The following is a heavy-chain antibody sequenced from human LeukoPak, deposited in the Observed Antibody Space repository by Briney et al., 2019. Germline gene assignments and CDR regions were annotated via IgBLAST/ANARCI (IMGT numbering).Heavy chain of an antibody. V-gene: IGHV1-8*03. CDR3: ARNGFGHTYDFWSGYGRDNWFDP. CDR2: MNPNSGNT. D-gene: IGHD3-3*01. CDR1: GYTFTSYD. Sequence: ASVKVSCKASGYTFTSYDINWVRQATGQGLKWMGWMNPNSGNTGYAQKFQGRVTITRNTSISTAYMELSSLRSEDTAVYYCARNGFGHTYDFWSGYGRDNWFDPWGQGTLVTVSS. J-gene: IGHJ5*02.